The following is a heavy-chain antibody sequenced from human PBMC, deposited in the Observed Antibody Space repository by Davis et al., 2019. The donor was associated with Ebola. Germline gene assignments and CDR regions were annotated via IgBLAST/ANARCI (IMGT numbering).Heavy chain of an antibody. D-gene: IGHD2/OR15-2a*01. Sequence: GESLKISCAASGFTFSSYSMNWVRQAPGKGLEWVSSISSSSSYIYYADSVKGRFTISRDNAKNSLHLQMNSLRAEDTAVYFCVKYFNYAFEQWGRGTLVTVSS. J-gene: IGHJ4*02. CDR1: GFTFSSYS. CDR2: ISSSSSYI. CDR3: VKYFNYAFEQ. V-gene: IGHV3-21*04.